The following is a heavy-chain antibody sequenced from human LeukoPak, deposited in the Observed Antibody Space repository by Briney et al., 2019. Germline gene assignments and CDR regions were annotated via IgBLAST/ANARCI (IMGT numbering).Heavy chain of an antibody. V-gene: IGHV3-23*01. CDR2: ISGSGDST. D-gene: IGHD3-10*01. J-gene: IGHJ6*02. CDR3: ARADLGSYGMDV. CDR1: GFTFSNYA. Sequence: GGSLRLSCAASGFTFSNYAMSWVRQTPGKGLEWVSSISGSGDSTYYADSVKGRFTISRDNSKNTLYLQMNSLRAEDTAVYYCARADLGSYGMDVWGQGTTVTVSS.